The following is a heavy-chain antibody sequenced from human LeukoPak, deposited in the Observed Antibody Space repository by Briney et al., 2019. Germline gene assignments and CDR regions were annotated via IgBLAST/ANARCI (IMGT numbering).Heavy chain of an antibody. CDR2: IYYSGST. V-gene: IGHV4-61*08. CDR3: ARGQNYGSGSYRNYYYYYYGMDV. Sequence: PSETLSLTCTVSGGSISSGGYYWSWIRQPPGKGLEWIGYIYYSGSTNYNPSLKSRVTISVDTSKNQFSLKLSSVTAADTAVYYCARGQNYGSGSYRNYYYYYYGMDVWGQGTTVTVSS. J-gene: IGHJ6*02. D-gene: IGHD3-10*01. CDR1: GGSISSGGYY.